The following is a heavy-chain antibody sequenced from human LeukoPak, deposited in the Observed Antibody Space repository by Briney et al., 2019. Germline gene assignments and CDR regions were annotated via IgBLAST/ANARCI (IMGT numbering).Heavy chain of an antibody. V-gene: IGHV1-2*02. Sequence: ASVKVSCKASGYTFTGYYMHWVRQAPGQGLEWMGWINPNSGGTNYAQKFQGRVTMTRDTSISTAYMELSRLRSDDTAVYYCARSHGGITIRNWFDPWGQGTLVSVSS. CDR3: ARSHGGITIRNWFDP. J-gene: IGHJ5*02. D-gene: IGHD3-3*01. CDR1: GYTFTGYY. CDR2: INPNSGGT.